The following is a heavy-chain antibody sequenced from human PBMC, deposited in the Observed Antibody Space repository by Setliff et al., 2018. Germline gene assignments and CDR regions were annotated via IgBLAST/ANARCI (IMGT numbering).Heavy chain of an antibody. D-gene: IGHD3-10*01. Sequence: SETLSLTCTVSGGSIGPHYWSWIRQAPGKGLEWIGHIFYSDTAKYNPSLESRAAISVDSSKNQFSLKLRSVTAADTAVYYCARDRSTVVRGVTSFFYYYMDVWGGGTTVTV. V-gene: IGHV4-59*11. J-gene: IGHJ6*03. CDR3: ARDRSTVVRGVTSFFYYYMDV. CDR1: GGSIGPHY. CDR2: IFYSDTA.